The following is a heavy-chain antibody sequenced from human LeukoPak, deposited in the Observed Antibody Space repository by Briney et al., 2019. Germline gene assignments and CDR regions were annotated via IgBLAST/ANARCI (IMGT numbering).Heavy chain of an antibody. CDR1: GDSVSSNSAA. V-gene: IGHV6-1*01. CDR2: TYYKSKWFN. Sequence: SQTLSLTCVISGDSVSSNSAAWNWLRQSPSRGLEWLGRTYYKSKWFNDYAVSVKSRITINPDTSKNQFSLQLNSVTPEDTAAYYCARETSGWLYYYYGMDVWGQGITVTVSS. D-gene: IGHD6-19*01. J-gene: IGHJ6*02. CDR3: ARETSGWLYYYYGMDV.